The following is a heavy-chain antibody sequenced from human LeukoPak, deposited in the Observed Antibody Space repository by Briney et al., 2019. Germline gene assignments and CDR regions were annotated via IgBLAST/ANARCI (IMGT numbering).Heavy chain of an antibody. CDR2: ISSSSYI. CDR1: GFTFSSYS. V-gene: IGHV3-21*01. Sequence: GGSLRLSCAASGFTFSSYSMNWVRQAPGKGLEWVSSISSSSYIYYADSVKGRFTISRDNAKNSLYLQMNSLRAEDTAVYYCASSRGVVPAATYDYWGQGTLVTVSS. J-gene: IGHJ4*02. CDR3: ASSRGVVPAATYDY. D-gene: IGHD2-2*01.